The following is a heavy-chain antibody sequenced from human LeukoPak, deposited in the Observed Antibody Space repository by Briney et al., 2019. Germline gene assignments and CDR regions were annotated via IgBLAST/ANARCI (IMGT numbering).Heavy chain of an antibody. V-gene: IGHV1-69*05. CDR3: AVVGYYDSSGYFDY. CDR1: GGTFSSYA. Sequence: GSSVKVSCKASGGTFSSYAISWVRQAPGQGLELMGGIIPIFGTANYAQKFQGRVTITTDESTSTAYMELSSLRSGDAAVYYCAVVGYYDSSGYFDYWGQGTLVSVSS. D-gene: IGHD3-22*01. J-gene: IGHJ4*02. CDR2: IIPIFGTA.